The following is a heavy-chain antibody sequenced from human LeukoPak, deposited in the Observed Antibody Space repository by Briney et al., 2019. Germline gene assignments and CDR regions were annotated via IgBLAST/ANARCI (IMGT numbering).Heavy chain of an antibody. D-gene: IGHD3-10*01. CDR1: GGSISSYY. CDR3: ARGRFGESVYWFDP. V-gene: IGHV4-59*01. CDR2: IYYSGST. Sequence: PSETLSLTCTVSGGSISSYYWSWIRQPPGKGLEWIGYIYYSGSTNYNPSLKSRVTISVDTSKNQFSLKLSSVTAADTAVYYCARGRFGESVYWFDPWDQGTLVTVSS. J-gene: IGHJ5*02.